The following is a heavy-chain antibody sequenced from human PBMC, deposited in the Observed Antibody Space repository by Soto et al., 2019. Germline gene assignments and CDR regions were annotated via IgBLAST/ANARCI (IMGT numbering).Heavy chain of an antibody. CDR2: IIPIFGTA. Sequence: ASVKVSCKASGGTFSSYAISWVRQAPGQGLEWMGGIIPIFGTANYAQKFQGRVTITADESTSTAYMELSSLRSEDTAVYYCAREMEAAGTSYGMDVCGQGTTVTVSS. D-gene: IGHD6-13*01. V-gene: IGHV1-69*13. CDR3: AREMEAAGTSYGMDV. CDR1: GGTFSSYA. J-gene: IGHJ6*02.